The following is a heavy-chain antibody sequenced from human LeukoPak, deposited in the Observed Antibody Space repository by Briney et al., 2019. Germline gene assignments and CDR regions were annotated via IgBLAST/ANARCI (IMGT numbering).Heavy chain of an antibody. J-gene: IGHJ4*02. V-gene: IGHV4-34*01. CDR1: GGSFSGYF. CDR3: ARDGWNNGWTPFDY. CDR2: INHSGST. D-gene: IGHD1/OR15-1a*01. Sequence: PSETLSLTCAVYGGSFSGYFWSWIRQPPGKGLEWIGEINHSGSTNYNPSLKSRVTISVDTSKNQFSLRLNSVTAADTAVYYCARDGWNNGWTPFDYWGQGTLVTVSS.